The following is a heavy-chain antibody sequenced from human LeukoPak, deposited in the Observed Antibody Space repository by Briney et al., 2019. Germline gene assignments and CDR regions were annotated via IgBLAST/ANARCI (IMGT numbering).Heavy chain of an antibody. Sequence: PSETLSLTCSVSGGSISSYYWSWIRQPPGKGLEWIGYIYSSGSTNYNPSLESRVTISVDTSKNQFSLKLSSVTAADTAVYYCARSIAAAGSSYYFEYWGQGTLVTVSS. D-gene: IGHD6-13*01. CDR3: ARSIAAAGSSYYFEY. CDR2: IYSSGST. CDR1: GGSISSYY. V-gene: IGHV4-59*01. J-gene: IGHJ4*02.